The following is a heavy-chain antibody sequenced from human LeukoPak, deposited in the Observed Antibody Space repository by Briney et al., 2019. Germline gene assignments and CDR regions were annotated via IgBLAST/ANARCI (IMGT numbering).Heavy chain of an antibody. D-gene: IGHD3-9*01. V-gene: IGHV1-3*01. CDR2: INAGNGNT. Sequence: ASVKVSCKASGYTFTSYAMHWVRQAPGQRLEWMGWINAGNGNTKYSQKFQGRVTITRDTSASTAYMELSSLRSEDTAVYYCARPDYDILTGWDYYYYYGMDVWGQGTTVTVSS. CDR3: ARPDYDILTGWDYYYYYGMDV. J-gene: IGHJ6*02. CDR1: GYTFTSYA.